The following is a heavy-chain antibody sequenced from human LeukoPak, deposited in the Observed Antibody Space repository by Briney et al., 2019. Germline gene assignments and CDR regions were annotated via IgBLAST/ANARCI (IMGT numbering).Heavy chain of an antibody. J-gene: IGHJ4*02. V-gene: IGHV3-23*01. CDR3: ASDCSSTSCYQRGGYSDY. D-gene: IGHD2-2*01. CDR2: ISGSGGST. Sequence: GGSLRLSCAASGFTFSSYAMSWVRQAPGKGLEWVSAISGSGGSTYYADSVKGRFTISRDNSKNTLYLQMNSLRAEDTAVYYCASDCSSTSCYQRGGYSDYWGQGTLVNVSS. CDR1: GFTFSSYA.